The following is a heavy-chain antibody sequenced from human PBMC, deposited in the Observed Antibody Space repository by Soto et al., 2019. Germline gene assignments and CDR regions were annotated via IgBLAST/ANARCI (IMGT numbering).Heavy chain of an antibody. J-gene: IGHJ4*02. D-gene: IGHD2-15*01. CDR2: ISTNGDST. V-gene: IGHV3-64*05. CDR3: VILPYCIGGSCSGDFDY. Sequence: PRGSLRLSCSASGFTFSNNIMHWVRQAPGKGLECVSAISTNGDSTYYADSVKGRFTISRDNSKNTLYVQMSSLRAEDTAVYYCVILPYCIGGSCSGDFDYWGQGPLVTVSS. CDR1: GFTFSNNI.